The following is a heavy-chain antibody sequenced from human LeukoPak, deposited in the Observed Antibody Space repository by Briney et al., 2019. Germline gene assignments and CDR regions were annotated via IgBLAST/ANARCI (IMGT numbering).Heavy chain of an antibody. CDR1: GFTFSSYS. J-gene: IGHJ4*02. CDR2: ISSSSSYI. D-gene: IGHD5-12*01. CDR3: ARDRSYDLYYFDY. Sequence: GGSLRLSCAASGFTFSSYSMNWVRQAPGKGLEWVSSISSSSSYIYYADSVKGRFTISRDNAKNSLYLQMNSLRAEDTAVYYCARDRSYDLYYFDYWGQGTLVTVSS. V-gene: IGHV3-21*01.